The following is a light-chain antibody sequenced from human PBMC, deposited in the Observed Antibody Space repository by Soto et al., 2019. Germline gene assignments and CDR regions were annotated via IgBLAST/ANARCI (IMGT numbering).Light chain of an antibody. CDR3: KQYGSAPLT. V-gene: IGKV3-20*01. J-gene: IGKJ4*01. CDR2: GAS. Sequence: EIVLTQSPCTLSLSPGERATLSCRASQSVSSSYLAWYQQKPGQAPRLLIYGASSRATGIPDRFSGSGSGTDFTLTISRLEPEDFAVYYCKQYGSAPLTFGGGTKVEIK. CDR1: QSVSSSY.